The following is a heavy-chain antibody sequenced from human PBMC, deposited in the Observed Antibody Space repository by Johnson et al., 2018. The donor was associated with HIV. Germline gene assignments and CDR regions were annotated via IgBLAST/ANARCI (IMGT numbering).Heavy chain of an antibody. J-gene: IGHJ3*02. D-gene: IGHD2-15*01. CDR1: GFTFSSYG. CDR2: IRYYGSNK. CDR3: AKVQGFRRAFDI. Sequence: VQLVESGGGVVQPGGSLRLSCAASGFTFSSYGMHWVRQAPGKGLEWVAFIRYYGSNKYYADSVTGRFTIPRDNSKNTLYLQMNSLRAEDTAVYYCAKVQGFRRAFDIWGQGTMVTVSS. V-gene: IGHV3-30*02.